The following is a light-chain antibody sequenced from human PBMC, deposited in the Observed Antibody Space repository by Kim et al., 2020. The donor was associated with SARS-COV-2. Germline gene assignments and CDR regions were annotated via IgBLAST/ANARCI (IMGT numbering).Light chain of an antibody. J-gene: IGKJ4*01. CDR3: QQYGSSPVT. Sequence: SPGERVTLSCRASQSVNRNYLAWYQHRPGQAPRLLIYGASNRATGIPDTFSGSGSGTDFTLTISRLEPEDFAVYYCQQYGSSPVTFGGGTTVEIK. CDR2: GAS. CDR1: QSVNRNY. V-gene: IGKV3-20*01.